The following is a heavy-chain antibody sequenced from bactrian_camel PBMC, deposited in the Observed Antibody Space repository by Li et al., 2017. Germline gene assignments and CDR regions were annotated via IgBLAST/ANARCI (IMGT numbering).Heavy chain of an antibody. CDR2: IDSEGTT. Sequence: VQLVESGGGSVQTGGSLRLSCEASGYRFVNYCMGWFRQAPGKEREGVASIDSEGTTTYADSVKGRFTVSRNNATHRLYLQMDTLKPEDTAMYFCAADPAGTGRYYQDKAGIPNDDHGRTGQGTQVTVS. D-gene: IGHD2*01. J-gene: IGHJ4*01. CDR1: GYRFVNYC. V-gene: IGHV3S53*01.